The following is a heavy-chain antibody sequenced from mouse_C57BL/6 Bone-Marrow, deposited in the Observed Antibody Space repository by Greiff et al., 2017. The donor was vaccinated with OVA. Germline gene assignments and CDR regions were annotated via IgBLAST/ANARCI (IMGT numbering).Heavy chain of an antibody. J-gene: IGHJ4*01. CDR3: AKIYYGYRNEFDY. D-gene: IGHD2-2*01. Sequence: QVQLQQSGAELVKPGASVKLSCKASGYTFTSYWMHWVKQRPGQGLEWIGYINPSSGYTKYNQKFKDKATLTADKSSSTAYMQLSSLTSEDSAVYYCAKIYYGYRNEFDYWGQGTSVTVSS. CDR2: INPSSGYT. CDR1: GYTFTSYW. V-gene: IGHV1-7*01.